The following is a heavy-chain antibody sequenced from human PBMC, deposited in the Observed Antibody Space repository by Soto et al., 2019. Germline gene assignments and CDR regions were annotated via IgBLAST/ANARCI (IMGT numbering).Heavy chain of an antibody. V-gene: IGHV1-69*13. CDR2: IIPIFGTA. Sequence: GASVKVSCKASGGTFSSYAISWVRQAPGQGLEWMGGIIPIFGTANYAQKFQGRVTITAGESTSTAYMELSSPRSEDTAVYYCARTDYYGSGSPLDFDYWGQVTRVTVSS. CDR1: GGTFSSYA. CDR3: ARTDYYGSGSPLDFDY. D-gene: IGHD3-10*01. J-gene: IGHJ4*02.